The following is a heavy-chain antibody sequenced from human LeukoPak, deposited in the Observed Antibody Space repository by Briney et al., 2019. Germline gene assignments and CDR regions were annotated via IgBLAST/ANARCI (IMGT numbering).Heavy chain of an antibody. CDR2: IRFDGSDK. V-gene: IGHV3-30*02. CDR3: AKVLPLTFYYMDV. J-gene: IGHJ6*03. Sequence: PGGSLRLSCVASGVTFGTYGSHWVRQAPGKGLEWVAFIRFDGSDKYYADSVKGRFTISRDNSKNTLYLQMNSLRIEDTAMYYCAKVLPLTFYYMDVWGKGTTVTVSS. D-gene: IGHD4/OR15-4a*01. CDR1: GVTFGTYG.